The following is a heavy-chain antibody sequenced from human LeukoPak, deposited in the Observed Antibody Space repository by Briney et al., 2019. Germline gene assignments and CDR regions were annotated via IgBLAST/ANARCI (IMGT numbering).Heavy chain of an antibody. CDR1: GGSISSYN. CDR3: ARADGNNYFDY. D-gene: IGHD1/OR15-1a*01. J-gene: IGHJ4*02. V-gene: IGHV4-59*01. CDR2: IYYSGST. Sequence: SETLSLSCADPGGSISSYNWSWVRQPPGEGLEWIGYIYYSGSTNYNPSLKSRVTISMDTSKNQFSLKLSSVTAADTAVYYCARADGNNYFDYWGQGTLVTVSS.